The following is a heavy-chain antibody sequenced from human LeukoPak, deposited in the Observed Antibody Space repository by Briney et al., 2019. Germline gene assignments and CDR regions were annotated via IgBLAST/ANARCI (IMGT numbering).Heavy chain of an antibody. CDR1: GDTFTGYN. D-gene: IGHD5-24*01. V-gene: IGHV1-2*02. CDR2: INPNSGVT. J-gene: IGHJ4*02. CDR3: ATSSPSNYGCMR. Sequence: ASPRVSREASGDTFTGYNMQCGPHAPGQRLESRGWINPNSGVTNYTQKFQGRDTMTRDTSISTDYMELSRLRAEDTAVYYCATSSPSNYGCMRWGQGTLVTVSS.